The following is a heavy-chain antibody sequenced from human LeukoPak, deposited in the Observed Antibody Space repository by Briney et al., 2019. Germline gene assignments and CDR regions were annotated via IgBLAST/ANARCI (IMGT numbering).Heavy chain of an antibody. Sequence: ASVKVSCKASGYTFTGYYMHWVRQAPGQGLEWMGWINPNSGGTNYAQKFQGRVTMTRDTSISTAYMELSRLRSDDTAVYYCAKVYHNCGGDCYPYFDYWGQGTLVTVSS. D-gene: IGHD2-21*01. CDR3: AKVYHNCGGDCYPYFDY. CDR2: INPNSGGT. V-gene: IGHV1-2*02. CDR1: GYTFTGYY. J-gene: IGHJ4*02.